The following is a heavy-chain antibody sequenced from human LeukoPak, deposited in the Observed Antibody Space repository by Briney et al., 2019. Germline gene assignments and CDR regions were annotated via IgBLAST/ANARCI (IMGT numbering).Heavy chain of an antibody. CDR1: GFIFEDNG. V-gene: IGHV3-20*04. CDR3: ARDYHDSTGYYYF. D-gene: IGHD3-22*01. J-gene: IGHJ4*02. Sequence: PGGSLRLSCAASGFIFEDNGMSWVRQAPGKGLEWVSGINWNGETTGYVDSVKGRFTVSRDNAENSLFLQMNSLRAEDTAVYYCARDYHDSTGYYYFWGQGTLVTVSS. CDR2: INWNGETT.